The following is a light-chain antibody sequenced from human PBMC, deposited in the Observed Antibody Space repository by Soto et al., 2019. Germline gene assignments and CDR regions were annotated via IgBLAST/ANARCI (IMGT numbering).Light chain of an antibody. CDR1: NTNIGSNT. Sequence: QSVLTQPPSASGTPGQRGTISCSGSNTNIGSNTVNWYQQVPGTAPKLLIFSINQRPSGVPDRFSGSKSGTSASLAITGLQSDDEADYYCSTWDDSLNDWVFGGGTKLTVL. CDR2: SIN. V-gene: IGLV1-44*01. J-gene: IGLJ3*02. CDR3: STWDDSLNDWV.